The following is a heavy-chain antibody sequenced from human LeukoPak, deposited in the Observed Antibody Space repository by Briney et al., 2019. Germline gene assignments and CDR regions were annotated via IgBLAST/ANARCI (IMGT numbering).Heavy chain of an antibody. D-gene: IGHD6-13*01. Sequence: AGSLRLSCTASGFTFSSYWMNWVRQAPAKGLEWVANIKQDGSEKYYVDYVKGRFTISRDNAKNSLYLQRNSLRAEDTAVYYCARDIEAPGIAFDIWGRGTMVTVSS. J-gene: IGHJ3*02. V-gene: IGHV3-7*04. CDR3: ARDIEAPGIAFDI. CDR1: GFTFSSYW. CDR2: IKQDGSEK.